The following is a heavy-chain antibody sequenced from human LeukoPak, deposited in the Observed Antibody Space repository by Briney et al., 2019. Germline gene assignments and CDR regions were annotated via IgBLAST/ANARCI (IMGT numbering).Heavy chain of an antibody. D-gene: IGHD4-17*01. CDR3: ARDYADYVGYFFFDY. J-gene: IGHJ4*02. CDR1: GFTFNKYA. Sequence: PGGSLRLSCAAYGFTFNKYAMNWVRQAPGQGLEWVSSISGGGETTYYADSAKGRFTISRDNSQNTLYLQMNSLRAEDTAVYYCARDYADYVGYFFFDYWGQGTLVTVSS. V-gene: IGHV3-23*01. CDR2: ISGGGETT.